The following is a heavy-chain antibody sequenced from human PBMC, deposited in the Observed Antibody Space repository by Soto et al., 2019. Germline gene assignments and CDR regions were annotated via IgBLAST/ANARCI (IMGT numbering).Heavy chain of an antibody. D-gene: IGHD3-22*01. J-gene: IGHJ4*02. CDR3: ARDPRYDSTGYSLDY. CDR2: LNPSGGST. CDR1: GYTFINYY. V-gene: IGHV1-46*01. Sequence: ASVKVSCKASGYTFINYYIHWVRQAPGQGLEWLGILNPSGGSTTYAQKFQARVTMTRDTSTTTVSMELISLRSEDTAVYYCARDPRYDSTGYSLDYWGQGTLVTVSS.